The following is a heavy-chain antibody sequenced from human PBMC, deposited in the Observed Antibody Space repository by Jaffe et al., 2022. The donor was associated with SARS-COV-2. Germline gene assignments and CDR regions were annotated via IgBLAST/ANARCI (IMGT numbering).Heavy chain of an antibody. Sequence: QVQLVESGGGVVQPGRSLRLSCAASGFTFSSYGMHWVRQAPGKGLEWVAVISYDGSNKYYTDSVKGRFTISRDNSKNTLFLQMNSLRAEDTAVYYCAKDGPRGGRSGYYCDYWGQGTLVTVSS. J-gene: IGHJ4*02. CDR1: GFTFSSYG. CDR2: ISYDGSNK. V-gene: IGHV3-30*18. CDR3: AKDGPRGGRSGYYCDY. D-gene: IGHD3-3*01.